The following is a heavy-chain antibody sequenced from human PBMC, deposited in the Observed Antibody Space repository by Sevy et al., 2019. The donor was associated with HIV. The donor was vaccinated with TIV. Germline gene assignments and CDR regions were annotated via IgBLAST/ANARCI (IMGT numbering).Heavy chain of an antibody. D-gene: IGHD3-22*01. J-gene: IGHJ4*02. CDR1: GFYFG. V-gene: IGHV3-33*01. Sequence: GGSLRLSCTASGFYFGIHWVRQAPGKGLEWVALIWYDGINKDYADSVKGRFTISRDNSKNTVFLQMNSLRAEDTGMYYCARWGNSSGIDYWGQVTLVTVSS. CDR3: ARWGNSSGIDY. CDR2: IWYDGINK.